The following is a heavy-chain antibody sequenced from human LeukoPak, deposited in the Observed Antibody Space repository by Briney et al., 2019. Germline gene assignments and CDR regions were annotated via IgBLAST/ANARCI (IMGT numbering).Heavy chain of an antibody. J-gene: IGHJ6*03. CDR3: AREAYCGGPSCFAVSYMDV. V-gene: IGHV3-7*01. D-gene: IGHD2-21*01. CDR1: GFTFTEYW. Sequence: GGSLRLSCEASGFTFTEYWMNWVLQAPGQRLEWVANIKQDGSEMYYLDSVEGRFTISRDNAKNSVYLQMNSLGVEDTAVYFCAREAYCGGPSCFAVSYMDVWGEGTTVTVSS. CDR2: IKQDGSEM.